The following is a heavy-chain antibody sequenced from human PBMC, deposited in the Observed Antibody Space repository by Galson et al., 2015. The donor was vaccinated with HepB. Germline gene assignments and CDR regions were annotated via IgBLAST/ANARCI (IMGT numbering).Heavy chain of an antibody. J-gene: IGHJ4*02. Sequence: SLRLSCAASEFTFSDYWMTWVRQAPGKGLEWVANIKPDGSDRNYVDPVKGRFTISRDNAKNSLYLQMNSLRPEDTAVYFCAVLSGSYYNGFDHWGQGTLVTVSS. CDR2: IKPDGSDR. V-gene: IGHV3-7*03. D-gene: IGHD3-10*01. CDR1: EFTFSDYW. CDR3: AVLSGSYYNGFDH.